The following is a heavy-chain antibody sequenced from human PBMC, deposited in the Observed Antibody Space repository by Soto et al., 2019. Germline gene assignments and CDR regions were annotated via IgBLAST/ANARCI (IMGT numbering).Heavy chain of an antibody. CDR1: GFTFSHHG. J-gene: IGHJ4*02. Sequence: QVQLVESGGGVVQPGRSLRLSCAASGFTFSHHGMHWVRQAPGKGLEWLTVVSSDGSITYDADSVRGRFAISRDNSKNTLYLHMNSLRTEDTAVYYCAKESDYYSNSKWSFDSWGQGIPVTVSS. CDR3: AKESDYYSNSKWSFDS. D-gene: IGHD2-21*01. CDR2: VSSDGSIT. V-gene: IGHV3-30*18.